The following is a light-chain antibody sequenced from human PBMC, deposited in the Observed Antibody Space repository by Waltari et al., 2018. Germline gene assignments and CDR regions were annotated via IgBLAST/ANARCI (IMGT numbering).Light chain of an antibody. CDR1: RSDVGGYNF. Sequence: QSALTQPRAVFGCPGQSLPIPCPGTRSDVGGYNFASWYEQHPGTAPKLIIFDVTKRPAGVPDRFSGSKSGNTASLTISGLQAEDEADYYCSSYAGNYVAFGGGTKLTVL. J-gene: IGLJ2*01. V-gene: IGLV2-11*01. CDR2: DVT. CDR3: SSYAGNYVA.